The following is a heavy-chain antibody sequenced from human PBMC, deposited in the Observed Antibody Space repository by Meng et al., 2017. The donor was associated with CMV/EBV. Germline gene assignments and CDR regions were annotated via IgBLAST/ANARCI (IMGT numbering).Heavy chain of an antibody. CDR3: ARGRPFDP. V-gene: IGHV3-21*01. J-gene: IGHJ5*02. CDR1: GFTFSSYS. CDR2: ISSSSSYI. Sequence: GESLKISCAASGFTFSSYSMTWVRQAPGKGLEWVSSISSSSSYIYYADSVKGRFTISRDNAKNSLYLQMNSLRAEDTAVYYCARGRPFDPWGQGTLVTVSS.